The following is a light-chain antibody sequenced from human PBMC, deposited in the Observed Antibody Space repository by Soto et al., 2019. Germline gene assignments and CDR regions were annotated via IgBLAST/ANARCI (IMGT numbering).Light chain of an antibody. J-gene: IGKJ5*01. CDR1: QSVSSI. CDR2: GAS. V-gene: IGKV3-15*01. CDR3: QQYSNWPSIT. Sequence: EIVMTQSPATLSVSPGERATLSCRASQSVSSILAWYQQKPGQAPRLLIYGASSRATGVPARFSGSGSGTEFTLTINSLQSEDFAVYYCQQYSNWPSITFGQGTRLEIK.